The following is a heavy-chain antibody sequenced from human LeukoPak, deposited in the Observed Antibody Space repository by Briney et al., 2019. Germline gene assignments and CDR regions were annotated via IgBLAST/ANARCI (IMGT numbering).Heavy chain of an antibody. CDR1: GYSISSSNW. CDR2: IHYSVGT. D-gene: IGHD1-1*01. CDR3: ARKHRWNGLYFDY. J-gene: IGHJ4*02. V-gene: IGHV4-28*01. Sequence: SETLSLTCAVSGYSISSSNWWGWVRQPPGKGLEWIGYIHYSVGTYYNPSLKSRVTMSVDTSKNQFSLKLSSVTAVDTAVYYCARKHRWNGLYFDYWGQGTLVTVSS.